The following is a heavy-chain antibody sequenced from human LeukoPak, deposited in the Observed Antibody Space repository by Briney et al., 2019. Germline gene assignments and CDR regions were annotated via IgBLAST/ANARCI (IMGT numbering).Heavy chain of an antibody. V-gene: IGHV3-53*01. CDR2: IYSRGGT. Sequence: GGSLRLSCAASGFTFSNAYMNWVRQAPGKGLEWVSLIYSRGGTSYADSVKGRFTISRDNSKNTLYLQMNSLTAEDTAVYYCAKNWLRGSDYWGQGTLVTVSS. CDR1: GFTFSNAY. J-gene: IGHJ4*02. CDR3: AKNWLRGSDY. D-gene: IGHD5-12*01.